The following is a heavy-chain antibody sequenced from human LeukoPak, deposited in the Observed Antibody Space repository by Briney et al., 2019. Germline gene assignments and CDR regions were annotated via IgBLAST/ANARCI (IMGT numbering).Heavy chain of an antibody. Sequence: SETLTLSRTVSGGSISSSSYYWGWIRQPPGKGLEWIGSIYYTGSAYYNPSLTSRDTMSVDTSKNQFSLRLSSVTAADTAVYSCARHPERYSYFGLGGERTVVTVSS. CDR1: GGSISSSSYY. D-gene: IGHD5-18*01. J-gene: IGHJ4*02. V-gene: IGHV4-39*01. CDR3: ARHPERYSYFGL. CDR2: IYYTGSA.